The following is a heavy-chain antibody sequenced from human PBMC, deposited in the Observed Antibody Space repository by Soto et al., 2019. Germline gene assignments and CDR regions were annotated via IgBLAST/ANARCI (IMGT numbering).Heavy chain of an antibody. V-gene: IGHV4-31*03. CDR2: IYYSGNTYT. Sequence: TLSLTCTVAGGSTSRGGYYWSWIRQLPGKGLEYIGYIYYSGNTYTYYNPCLESRLTISLDTSTNQVTLILSSVTAADTAVYYWARGAAEFGDAFDIWGQGTVVTVSS. CDR3: ARGAAEFGDAFDI. CDR1: GGSTSRGGYY. D-gene: IGHD3-10*01. J-gene: IGHJ3*02.